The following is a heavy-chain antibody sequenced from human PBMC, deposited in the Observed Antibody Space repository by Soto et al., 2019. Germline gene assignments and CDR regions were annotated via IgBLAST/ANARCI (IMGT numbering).Heavy chain of an antibody. CDR3: AAIIFGSKD. D-gene: IGHD3-3*02. J-gene: IGHJ4*02. Sequence: EVQLVESGGDLVRPGGSLRLSCAASGFIFSDYSMNWVRHAPGKWLERIAYITPSSSAIHYADSVRTRFTISTDNVTNSLYLQMNSLRDDDTAVYYCAAIIFGSKDWGQGTLVTVSS. CDR2: ITPSSSAI. V-gene: IGHV3-48*02. CDR1: GFIFSDYS.